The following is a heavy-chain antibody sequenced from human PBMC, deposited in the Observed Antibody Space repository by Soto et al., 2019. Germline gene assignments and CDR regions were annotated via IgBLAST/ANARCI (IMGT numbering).Heavy chain of an antibody. V-gene: IGHV1-18*01. D-gene: IGHD1-1*01. CDR1: GYTFTSYG. Sequence: QVQLVQSGAEVKKPGASVKVSCKASGYTFTSYGISWVRQAPGQGLEWMGWISAYNGNTNYAQKLQGRVTMTTDTSKSTAYMELRSRRSDDTAVYYCARDPLDPDVYWYFDLWGRGTLVTVSS. J-gene: IGHJ2*01. CDR2: ISAYNGNT. CDR3: ARDPLDPDVYWYFDL.